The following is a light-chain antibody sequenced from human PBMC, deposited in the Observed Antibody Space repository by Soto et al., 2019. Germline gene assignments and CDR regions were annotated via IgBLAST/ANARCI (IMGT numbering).Light chain of an antibody. V-gene: IGLV2-14*03. CDR1: SSDVGAYTF. CDR2: DVS. J-gene: IGLJ1*01. CDR3: SSYTSSSTHV. Sequence: QSALTQPASVSGSPGQSITISCTGTSSDVGAYTFVSWYQQHPDKVPKLMIFDVSSRPSGVSDRFSGSKSGNTASLTISGLQPEDEAEYYCSSYTSSSTHVFGSGTKLTVL.